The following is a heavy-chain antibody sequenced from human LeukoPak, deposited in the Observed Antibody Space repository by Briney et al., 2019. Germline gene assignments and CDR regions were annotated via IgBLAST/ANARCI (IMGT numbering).Heavy chain of an antibody. Sequence: PSETLSLTCAVSGGSISSSNWWSWVRQPPGKGLEWIGEIYHSGSTNYNPSLKSRVTISVDKSKNQFSLKLSSVTAADTAVYYCAREDYDHSGGWYFDLWGRGTLVTVSS. CDR3: AREDYDHSGGWYFDL. CDR1: GGSISSSNW. D-gene: IGHD3-22*01. J-gene: IGHJ2*01. V-gene: IGHV4-4*02. CDR2: IYHSGST.